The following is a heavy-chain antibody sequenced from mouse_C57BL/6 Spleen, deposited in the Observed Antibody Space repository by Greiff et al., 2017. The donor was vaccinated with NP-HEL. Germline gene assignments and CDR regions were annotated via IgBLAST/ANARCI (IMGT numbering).Heavy chain of an antibody. CDR2: IWSGGST. J-gene: IGHJ1*03. D-gene: IGHD2-1*01. Sequence: VKLQQSGPGLVQPSQTLSITCTASGFSLTSYGVHWVRQSPGKGLEWLGVIWSGGSTDYNAAFMSRLSITTDKSTSKVFFKMKSLQADDSAIYYCAKTSTMEGYWDVDGWGTGTTVTVSS. CDR1: GFSLTSYG. CDR3: AKTSTMEGYWDVDG. V-gene: IGHV2-5*01.